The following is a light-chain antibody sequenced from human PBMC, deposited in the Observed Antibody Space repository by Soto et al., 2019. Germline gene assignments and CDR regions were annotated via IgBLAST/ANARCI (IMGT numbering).Light chain of an antibody. CDR1: QSVSSY. Sequence: DIVVTQSPGTLSLSPGQTATLSFRASQSVSSYLAWYQLKPGQAPRLLIYGASTRATGIPARFSGSGSGTDFTLTISRLEPEDFAVYYCQQYGSSGTFGQGTKVDI. V-gene: IGKV3-20*01. J-gene: IGKJ1*01. CDR2: GAS. CDR3: QQYGSSGT.